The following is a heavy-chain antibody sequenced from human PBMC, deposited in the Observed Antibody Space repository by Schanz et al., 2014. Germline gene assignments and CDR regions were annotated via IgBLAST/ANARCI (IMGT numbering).Heavy chain of an antibody. CDR1: GDSVNSNY. CDR2: FYNPGST. D-gene: IGHD6-19*01. CDR3: ARNKYTSGWYYFDY. Sequence: QVQLQESGPGLVKPSETLSLTCTVSGDSVNSNYWNWIRQSPGRGLEWIGHFYNPGSTNYNPSLKSRPPISIDTSTTQVSLKLPSVTAADTAVYFCARNKYTSGWYYFDYWGQGVLVTVSS. V-gene: IGHV4-59*08. J-gene: IGHJ4*02.